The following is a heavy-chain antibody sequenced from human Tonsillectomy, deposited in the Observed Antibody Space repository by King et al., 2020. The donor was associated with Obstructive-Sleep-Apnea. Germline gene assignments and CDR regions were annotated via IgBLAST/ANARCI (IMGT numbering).Heavy chain of an antibody. CDR2: IYYSGST. CDR1: GGSISSYY. Sequence: VQLQESGPGLVKPSETLSLTCTVSGGSISSYYWSWIRQPPGKGLEWIGYIYYSGSTNYNPPLKSRVTISVDTSKNQFSLKLSSVTAADTAVYYCARDRGSGWYYFDYWGQGTLVTVSS. V-gene: IGHV4-59*01. J-gene: IGHJ4*02. CDR3: ARDRGSGWYYFDY. D-gene: IGHD6-19*01.